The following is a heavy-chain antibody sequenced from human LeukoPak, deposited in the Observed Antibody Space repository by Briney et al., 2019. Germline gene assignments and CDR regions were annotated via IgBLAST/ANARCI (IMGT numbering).Heavy chain of an antibody. Sequence: VASVKVSCKTSGYTFSRFGISWVRQAPGQGLEWMGWISGYDGNTNYPQRLQGRVTIATDTSTSTAYMELRNLRSDDTAVYYCARESSNGWFDPWGQGTLVTDSS. CDR2: ISGYDGNT. CDR3: ARESSNGWFDP. D-gene: IGHD2-8*01. CDR1: GYTFSRFG. J-gene: IGHJ5*02. V-gene: IGHV1-18*01.